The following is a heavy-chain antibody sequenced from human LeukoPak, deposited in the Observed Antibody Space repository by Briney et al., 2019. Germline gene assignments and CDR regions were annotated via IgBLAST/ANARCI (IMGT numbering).Heavy chain of an antibody. V-gene: IGHV1-2*02. J-gene: IGHJ1*01. CDR3: ARVRTARSVTDFQH. D-gene: IGHD5-18*01. CDR1: GYTFTGYY. Sequence: GASVKVSCKASGYTFTGYYMHWVRQAPGQGLEWMGWINPNSGGTNYAQKFQGRVTMTRDTSISTAYMELTRLRSDDTAVYYCARVRTARSVTDFQHWGQGTLVTVSS. CDR2: INPNSGGT.